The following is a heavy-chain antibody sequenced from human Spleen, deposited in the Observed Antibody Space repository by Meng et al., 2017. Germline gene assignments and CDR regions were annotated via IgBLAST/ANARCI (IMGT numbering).Heavy chain of an antibody. D-gene: IGHD1-1*01. V-gene: IGHV1-69*01. CDR3: ARLTTVTQPGMDY. CDR2: MIPIFGTA. Sequence: QVQLVQSGAEVKKPGSSVKVSCKASGDTFSSYTISWGRQASGQGLEWMGGMIPIFGTANYAQKFLGRVTITADESTTTAYMELSSLRSEDTAVYYCARLTTVTQPGMDYWGQGTLVTVSS. CDR1: GDTFSSYT. J-gene: IGHJ4*02.